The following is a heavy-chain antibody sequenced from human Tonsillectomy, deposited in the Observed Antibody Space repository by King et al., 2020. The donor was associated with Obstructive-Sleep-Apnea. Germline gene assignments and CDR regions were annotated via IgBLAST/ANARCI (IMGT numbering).Heavy chain of an antibody. D-gene: IGHD3-10*01. J-gene: IGHJ3*02. Sequence: VQLVQSGAEVKKPGASVKVSCKASGYTFTNYGITWVRQAPGQGLEWMGWISTHNGDTNYAQKLQGRVTMTTDTSTTTAYMDLNSLRSDDTAVYYCARVRPLWSTVFDIWGQGTMVTVSS. CDR1: GYTFTNYG. CDR2: ISTHNGDT. CDR3: ARVRPLWSTVFDI. V-gene: IGHV1-18*01.